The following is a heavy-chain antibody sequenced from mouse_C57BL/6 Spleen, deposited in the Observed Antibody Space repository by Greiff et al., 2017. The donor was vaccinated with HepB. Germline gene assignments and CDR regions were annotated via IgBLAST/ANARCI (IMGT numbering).Heavy chain of an antibody. J-gene: IGHJ4*01. CDR3: TTPTRGAMDY. V-gene: IGHV14-4*01. D-gene: IGHD2-10*01. Sequence: VQLQQSGAELVRPGASVKLSCTASGFNIKDDYMHWVKQRPEQGLEWIGWIDPENGDTEYASKFQGKATITADTSSNTAYLQLSSLTSEDTAVYYCTTPTRGAMDYWGQGTSVTVSS. CDR1: GFNIKDDY. CDR2: IDPENGDT.